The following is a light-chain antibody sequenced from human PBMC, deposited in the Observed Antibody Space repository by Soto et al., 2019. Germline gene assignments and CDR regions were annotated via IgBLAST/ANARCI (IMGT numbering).Light chain of an antibody. CDR2: AAS. J-gene: IGKJ1*01. Sequence: DIQLTQSPSFLSASVGDRVTITCRASQGISSYLAWYQQKPGKAPKLLIYAASTLQSVVPSSFSGSGSGTEFTLTISSLQPEDFATYYCQQLNSYPVTFGQGTKVEIK. CDR3: QQLNSYPVT. CDR1: QGISSY. V-gene: IGKV1-9*01.